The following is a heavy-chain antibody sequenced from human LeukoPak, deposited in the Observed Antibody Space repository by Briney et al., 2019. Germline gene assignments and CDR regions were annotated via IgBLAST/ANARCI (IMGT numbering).Heavy chain of an antibody. CDR2: MSGSGDSA. CDR3: AKVAFEMIVVVRYAFDI. J-gene: IGHJ3*02. Sequence: PGGSLRLSCAASGFTVSSNYMSWVRQAPGKGLEWVSGMSGSGDSAYYADPVKGRFTISRDNSKNTLYLQMNSLRAEDTAVYYCAKVAFEMIVVVRYAFDIWGQGTMVTVSS. V-gene: IGHV3-23*01. CDR1: GFTVSSNY. D-gene: IGHD3-22*01.